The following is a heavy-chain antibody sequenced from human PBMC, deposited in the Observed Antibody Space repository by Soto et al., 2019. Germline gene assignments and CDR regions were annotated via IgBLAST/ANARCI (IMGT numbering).Heavy chain of an antibody. CDR2: INQSGST. CDR3: AAQSSSWSGMAV. D-gene: IGHD6-13*01. V-gene: IGHV4-34*01. J-gene: IGHJ6*02. CDR1: SGSFSGHY. Sequence: SDTLSVTCAVYSGSFSGHYWNWIRQPPGKGLEWIGEINQSGSTNYNPSLKSRVTISLETSKNQFSLKLSSVTAADTAVYYCAAQSSSWSGMAVWGQGNTVTVYS.